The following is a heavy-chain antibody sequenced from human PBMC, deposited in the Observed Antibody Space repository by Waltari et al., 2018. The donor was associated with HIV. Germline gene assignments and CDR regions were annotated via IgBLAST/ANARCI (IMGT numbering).Heavy chain of an antibody. CDR3: AREAPPSPRDGWKPPLDI. CDR1: GYNFLDYG. V-gene: IGHV1-18*01. J-gene: IGHJ4*02. CDR2: KPGTRGQG. Sequence: VQLLQSGHELKKPGASVKLSCEVSGYNFLDYGFTWVRPVPGQGLEWLGWKPGTRGQGTNALTMQRRSTISADASTTTVYLDLRDLTSADTGVYYCAREAPPSPRDGWKPPLDIWGQGTLVTVS. D-gene: IGHD1-1*01.